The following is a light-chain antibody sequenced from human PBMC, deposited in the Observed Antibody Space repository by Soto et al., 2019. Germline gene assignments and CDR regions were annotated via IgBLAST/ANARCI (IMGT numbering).Light chain of an antibody. J-gene: IGKJ5*01. Sequence: EIVLTQSPGTLSLSPGERATLSCRASQSVSSSYLAWYQQKPGQAPRLLIYGASSRATGIPDRFSGSGSGTDFTLTIRRLEPEDFALYYCQQYGGSPISFGRGTRLEIK. V-gene: IGKV3-20*01. CDR2: GAS. CDR1: QSVSSSY. CDR3: QQYGGSPIS.